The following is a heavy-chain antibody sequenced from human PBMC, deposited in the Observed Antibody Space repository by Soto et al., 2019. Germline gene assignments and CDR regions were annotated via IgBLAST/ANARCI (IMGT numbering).Heavy chain of an antibody. CDR1: GFTFSSYW. V-gene: IGHV3-74*01. CDR3: ARDFLQPGLLWFGELSTYYGMDV. D-gene: IGHD3-10*01. J-gene: IGHJ6*02. CDR2: INSDGSST. Sequence: GGSLRLSCAASGFTFSSYWMHWVRQAPGKGLVWVSRINSDGSSTSYADSVKGRFTISRDNAKNTLYLQMNSLRAEDTAVYYCARDFLQPGLLWFGELSTYYGMDVWGQGTTVTVSS.